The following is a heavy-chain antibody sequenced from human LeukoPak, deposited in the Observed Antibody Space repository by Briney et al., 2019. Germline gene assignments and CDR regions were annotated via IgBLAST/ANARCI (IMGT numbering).Heavy chain of an antibody. V-gene: IGHV4-59*08. CDR1: GGSISSYY. Sequence: SETLSLTCTVSGGSISSYYWSWIRQPPGKGLEWIGHIYYSGSTNYNPSLKSRVTISVDTSKNQFSLKLSSVTAADTAVYYCARRRISRTYYYDADAFDIWGQGTMVTVSS. D-gene: IGHD3-22*01. CDR3: ARRRISRTYYYDADAFDI. J-gene: IGHJ3*02. CDR2: IYYSGST.